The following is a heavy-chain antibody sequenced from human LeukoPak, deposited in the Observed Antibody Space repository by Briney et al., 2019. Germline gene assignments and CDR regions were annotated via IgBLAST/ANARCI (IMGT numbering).Heavy chain of an antibody. Sequence: GASVKVSCKASGYTFTGYYMHWVRQAPGQGLEWMGWINPNSGGTNYAQKFRGRVTMTRDTSISTAYMELSRLRSDDTAVYYCARENCSSTSCQSNWFDPWGQGTLVTVSS. CDR2: INPNSGGT. CDR1: GYTFTGYY. D-gene: IGHD2-2*01. J-gene: IGHJ5*02. CDR3: ARENCSSTSCQSNWFDP. V-gene: IGHV1-2*02.